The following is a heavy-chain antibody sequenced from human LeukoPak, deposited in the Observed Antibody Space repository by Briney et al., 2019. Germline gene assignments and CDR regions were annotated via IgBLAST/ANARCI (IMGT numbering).Heavy chain of an antibody. J-gene: IGHJ5*02. V-gene: IGHV4-61*02. CDR2: IYTSGST. Sequence: SETLSLTCTVSGGSISSGSYYWSWIRQPAGKGLEWIGRIYTSGSTNYNPSLKSRVTISVDTSKNKFSLKLSSVTAADTAVYYCARGNLGIAAAGTLRFDPWGQGTLVTVSS. CDR1: GGSISSGSYY. D-gene: IGHD6-13*01. CDR3: ARGNLGIAAAGTLRFDP.